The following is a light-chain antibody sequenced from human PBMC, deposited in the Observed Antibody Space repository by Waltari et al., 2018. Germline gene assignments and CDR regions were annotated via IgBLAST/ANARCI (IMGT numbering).Light chain of an antibody. CDR2: ATS. CDR1: QDITNY. Sequence: DVQMTQSPSSLSASIGYRVTITCQASQDITNYLNWYQQKPGKAPNLLIYATSNLESGVPSRFSGSGSGTPFTFTISSLQPEDIATYYCQQYDSLPLTFGPGTTVDV. CDR3: QQYDSLPLT. J-gene: IGKJ3*01. V-gene: IGKV1-33*01.